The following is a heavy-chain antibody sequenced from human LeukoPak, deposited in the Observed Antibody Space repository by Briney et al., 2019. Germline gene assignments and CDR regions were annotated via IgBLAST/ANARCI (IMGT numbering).Heavy chain of an antibody. CDR1: GFAFGDHG. D-gene: IGHD2-2*01. CDR3: ARAPITSPFYFDY. V-gene: IGHV3-20*04. Sequence: GRSLRLSCAASGFAFGDHGMSWVRHVPGKGLEWVSGINWSGKSTSYGDPVRGRFTISRDNAKNSLSLQMDSLRAEDTALYYCARAPITSPFYFDYWGQGTLVTVSS. CDR2: INWSGKST. J-gene: IGHJ4*02.